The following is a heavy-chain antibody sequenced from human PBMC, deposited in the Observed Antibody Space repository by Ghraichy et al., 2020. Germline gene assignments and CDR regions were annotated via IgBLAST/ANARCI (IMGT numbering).Heavy chain of an antibody. CDR1: GFTFSSYS. D-gene: IGHD1-7*01. Sequence: GGSLRLSCAASGFTFSSYSMNWVRQAPGKGLEWVSSISSSSSYIYYADSVKGRFTISRDNAKNSLYLQMNSLRAEDTAVYYCARVNNWNFYYYYYGMDVWGQGTTVTVSS. J-gene: IGHJ6*02. CDR2: ISSSSSYI. CDR3: ARVNNWNFYYYYYGMDV. V-gene: IGHV3-21*01.